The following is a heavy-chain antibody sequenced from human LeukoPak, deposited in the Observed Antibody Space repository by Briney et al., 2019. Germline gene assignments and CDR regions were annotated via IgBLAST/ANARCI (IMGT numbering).Heavy chain of an antibody. J-gene: IGHJ6*04. CDR1: GYTFTSYG. V-gene: IGHV1-18*01. D-gene: IGHD5-18*01. Sequence: ASVKVSCKASGYTFTSYGISWVRQAPGQGLEWMGWISAYNGNTNYAQKLQGRVTMTTDTSTSTAYMELRSLRSDDTAVYYCARSIRGYSYGYLFIDVWGKGTTVTVSS. CDR2: ISAYNGNT. CDR3: ARSIRGYSYGYLFIDV.